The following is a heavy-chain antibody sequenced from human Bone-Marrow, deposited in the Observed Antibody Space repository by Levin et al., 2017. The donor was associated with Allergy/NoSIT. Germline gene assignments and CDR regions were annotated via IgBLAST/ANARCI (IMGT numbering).Heavy chain of an antibody. D-gene: IGHD6-19*01. V-gene: IGHV3-30*18. J-gene: IGHJ4*02. CDR3: AKAKHVSIAVASSHPFDY. CDR1: GFTFSSYG. CDR2: ISYDGSNK. Sequence: GGSLRLSCAASGFTFSSYGMHWVRQAPGKGLEWVAVISYDGSNKYYADSVKGRFTISRDNSKNTLYLQMNSLRAEDTAVYYCAKAKHVSIAVASSHPFDYWGQGTLVTVSS.